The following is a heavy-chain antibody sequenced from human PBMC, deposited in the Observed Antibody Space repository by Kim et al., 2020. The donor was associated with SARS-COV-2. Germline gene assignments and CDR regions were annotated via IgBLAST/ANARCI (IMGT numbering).Heavy chain of an antibody. D-gene: IGHD3-22*01. V-gene: IGHV3-30*01. CDR3: TRGHYYESSIGY. Sequence: YYADSVKGRFTISRDHSKNTLFLQMNSLRPEDTGVYYCTRGHYYESSIGYWGQGTLVTVS. J-gene: IGHJ4*02.